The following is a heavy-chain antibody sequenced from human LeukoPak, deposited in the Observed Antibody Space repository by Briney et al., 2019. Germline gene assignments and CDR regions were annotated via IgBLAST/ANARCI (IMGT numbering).Heavy chain of an antibody. Sequence: PSETLSLTCTVSGGSVSSGTYYWSWIRQPPGKGLEWIGYIYNRGSTKSNPSLKSRVIILVDTSKNQFSLKLSSVTAADTAVYYCARDPYGEGWFDPWGQGTLVTVSS. CDR3: ARDPYGEGWFDP. J-gene: IGHJ5*02. CDR2: IYNRGST. D-gene: IGHD4-17*01. V-gene: IGHV4-61*01. CDR1: GGSVSSGTYY.